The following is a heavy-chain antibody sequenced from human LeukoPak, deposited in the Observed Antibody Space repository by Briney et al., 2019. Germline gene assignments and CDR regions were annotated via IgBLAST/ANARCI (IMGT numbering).Heavy chain of an antibody. J-gene: IGHJ4*02. CDR3: ARRRWGQLWLPARHFDY. Sequence: GSLRLSCAASGFTFSSYAMSWVRQPPGKGLEWIGEINHSGSTNYNPSLKSRVTISVDTSKNQFSLKLSSVTAADTAVYYCARRRWGQLWLPARHFDYWGQGTLVTVSS. V-gene: IGHV4-34*01. CDR2: INHSGST. CDR1: GFTFSSYA. D-gene: IGHD5-18*01.